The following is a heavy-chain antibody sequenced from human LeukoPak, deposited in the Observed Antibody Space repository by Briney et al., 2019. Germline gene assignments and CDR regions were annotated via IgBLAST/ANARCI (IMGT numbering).Heavy chain of an antibody. D-gene: IGHD5-18*01. V-gene: IGHV4-38-2*01. CDR2: IYHCGNT. CDR3: AFHVERTMAANNYFDP. CDR1: GYSLSSGYY. Sequence: SETLSLTCAVSGYSLSSGYYWGWVRQPPGKRLEGIGSIYHCGNTIYNPSLKSRVTMSVDTSKNQFSLSLSSVTAADTAVYHCAFHVERTMAANNYFDPWGQGILVTVSS. J-gene: IGHJ5*02.